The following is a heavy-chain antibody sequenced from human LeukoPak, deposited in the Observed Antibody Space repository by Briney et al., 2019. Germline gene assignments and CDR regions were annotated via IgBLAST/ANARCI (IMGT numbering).Heavy chain of an antibody. Sequence: SETLSLTCTVSGGSISSYYWSWIRQPPGKGREWIGYIYYSGSTNYNPSLKSRVTISEDTSKNQFSLKLSSVTAADTAVYYCARGTRSGHEYYFDYWGQGTLVTVSS. D-gene: IGHD5-12*01. CDR3: ARGTRSGHEYYFDY. CDR1: GGSISSYY. J-gene: IGHJ4*02. CDR2: IYYSGST. V-gene: IGHV4-59*01.